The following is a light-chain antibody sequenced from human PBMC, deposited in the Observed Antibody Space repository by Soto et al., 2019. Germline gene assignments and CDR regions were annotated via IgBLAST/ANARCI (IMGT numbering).Light chain of an antibody. CDR1: SSDVGSHNL. J-gene: IGLJ3*02. Sequence: QSALTQPASVSGSPGQSITISCTGTSSDVGSHNLVSWYQQHPGKAPKLMIYEGSKRPSGVSNRFSGSKSGNTASLTISGLQAEDEADYSCCSYAGSSTWVFGGGTKLTVL. V-gene: IGLV2-23*01. CDR3: CSYAGSSTWV. CDR2: EGS.